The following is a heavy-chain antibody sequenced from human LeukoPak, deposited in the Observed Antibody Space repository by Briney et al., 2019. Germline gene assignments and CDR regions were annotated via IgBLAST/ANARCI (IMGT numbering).Heavy chain of an antibody. CDR3: AKDVAAAGHSGFDY. CDR2: ISGSGGST. CDR1: GFIFSNYA. Sequence: GGSLRLSCVVSGFIFSNYAMTWVRQAPGKGLEWVSAISGSGGSTYYADSVKGRFTISRDNSKNTLYLQMNSLRAEDTAVYYCAKDVAAAGHSGFDYWGQGTLVTVSS. J-gene: IGHJ4*02. V-gene: IGHV3-23*01. D-gene: IGHD6-13*01.